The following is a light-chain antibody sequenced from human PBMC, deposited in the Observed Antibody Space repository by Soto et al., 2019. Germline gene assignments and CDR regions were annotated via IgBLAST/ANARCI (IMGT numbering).Light chain of an antibody. CDR3: QQYNSYSRRT. J-gene: IGKJ1*01. CDR2: DAS. Sequence: DIQMTQSPSTLSASVGDRVTITCRASQSISSWLAWYQQKPGKAPKLLIYDASSLESGVPSRFSGSGSGTEFTLTISSLQPDDFATCYCQQYNSYSRRTFGQGTKVEIK. CDR1: QSISSW. V-gene: IGKV1-5*01.